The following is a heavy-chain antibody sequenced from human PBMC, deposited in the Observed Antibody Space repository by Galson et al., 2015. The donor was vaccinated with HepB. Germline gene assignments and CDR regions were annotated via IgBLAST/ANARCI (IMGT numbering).Heavy chain of an antibody. D-gene: IGHD3-22*01. CDR1: GYRFTIYW. CDR2: IYPGDSET. V-gene: IGHV5-51*01. CDR3: ARRRYYDSSGYYSHYYYYGMDV. Sequence: QSGAEVKKPGESLKISCKVSGYRFTIYWIGWVRQMPGKGLEWMAMIYPGDSETRYSPSFQGQATISVDKSISTAYLQWSSLKASDTAMYYCARRRYYDSSGYYSHYYYYGMDVWGQGTTVTVSS. J-gene: IGHJ6*02.